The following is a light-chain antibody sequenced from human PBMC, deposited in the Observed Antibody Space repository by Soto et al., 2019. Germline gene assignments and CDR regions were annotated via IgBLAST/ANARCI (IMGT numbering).Light chain of an antibody. CDR2: GVS. J-gene: IGKJ1*01. V-gene: IGKV3-20*01. CDR3: QQYGSSGT. CDR1: QSVSSTL. Sequence: ELVLTQSPVALSLSSGERATLSCRASQSVSSTLLTWYQQKHGQAPRLLIYGVSSRATGIPDRFSGSGSGTDFTLTISRVEPEDFAVYFCQQYGSSGTFGQGTKVEIK.